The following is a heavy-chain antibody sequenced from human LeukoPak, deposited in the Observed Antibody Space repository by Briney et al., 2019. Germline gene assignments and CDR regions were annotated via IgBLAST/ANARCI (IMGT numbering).Heavy chain of an antibody. CDR2: INPNSGDT. V-gene: IGHV1-2*02. Sequence: GASVKVSCKASGGTFSSYAISWVRQAPGQGLEWMGWINPNSGDTNYAQKFQGRVTLTRDTSISTAYMEVSSLRSDDTAVYYCASRSASGSYYIWGQGTLVSVSS. J-gene: IGHJ4*02. CDR3: ASRSASGSYYI. D-gene: IGHD3-10*01. CDR1: GGTFSSYA.